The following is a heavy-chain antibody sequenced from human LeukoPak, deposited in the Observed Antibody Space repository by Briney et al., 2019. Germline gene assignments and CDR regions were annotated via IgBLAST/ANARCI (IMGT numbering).Heavy chain of an antibody. Sequence: SETLSLTCAVYGGSFSDYWWTWIRQSPGKGLEWIGEVNHSGRTNYNPSLKSRVSISVDMSKNQFSLKLSSVTAADTAVYYCARDRHWTNDWVFDYWGQGTLVTVSS. J-gene: IGHJ4*02. CDR2: VNHSGRT. CDR3: ARDRHWTNDWVFDY. V-gene: IGHV4-34*01. D-gene: IGHD1/OR15-1a*01. CDR1: GGSFSDYW.